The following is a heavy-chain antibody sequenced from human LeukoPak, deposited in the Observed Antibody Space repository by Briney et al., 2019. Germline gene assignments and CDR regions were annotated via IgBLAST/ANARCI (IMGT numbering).Heavy chain of an antibody. Sequence: PGGSLRLSCAASGFTFDDYAMHWVRQAPGKGLEWVSAITWNSGSIAYADSVKGRFTISRDNAKNSLYLQMNSLRAEDTAVYYCASAHLSHSLFDYWGQGTLVTVSS. CDR1: GFTFDDYA. CDR3: ASAHLSHSLFDY. D-gene: IGHD3-3*01. CDR2: ITWNSGSI. J-gene: IGHJ4*02. V-gene: IGHV3-9*01.